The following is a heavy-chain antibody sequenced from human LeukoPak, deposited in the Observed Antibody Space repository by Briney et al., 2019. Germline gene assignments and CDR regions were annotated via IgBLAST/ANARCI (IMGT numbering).Heavy chain of an antibody. D-gene: IGHD6-6*01. CDR2: ISSSSRYI. J-gene: IGHJ6*03. CDR3: ARDRSIAAPYYYYYMDV. V-gene: IGHV3-21*01. Sequence: GGSLRLSCAASGFTFSSYSMNGVRQARGKGREGVASISSSSRYIYYADLVKGRFTISRENAKNSLYLQMTSLRAEATAVYYCARDRSIAAPYYYYYMDVWGKGTTVTVSS. CDR1: GFTFSSYS.